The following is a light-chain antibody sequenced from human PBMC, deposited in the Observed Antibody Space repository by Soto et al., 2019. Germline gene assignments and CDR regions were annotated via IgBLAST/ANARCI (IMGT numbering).Light chain of an antibody. CDR3: HQYGPSPGWT. V-gene: IGKV3-20*01. Sequence: IVLTQSPGTLSLSPGDRATRPCRGNQSGSASFLAWHQQKPGQAPRLLTYAASTRAAGIPERCSGSGSGADFTLTIRRLEPEDFAVYYCHQYGPSPGWTFGQGTKVDIK. CDR2: AAS. CDR1: QSGSASF. J-gene: IGKJ1*01.